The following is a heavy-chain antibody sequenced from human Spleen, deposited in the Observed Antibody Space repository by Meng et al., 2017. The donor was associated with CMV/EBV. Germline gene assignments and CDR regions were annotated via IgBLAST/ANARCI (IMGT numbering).Heavy chain of an antibody. J-gene: IGHJ4*02. CDR2: IGYDGSNK. D-gene: IGHD1-26*01. Sequence: GESLKISCAASGFTFSTYGMHWVRQAPGKGLEWVAFIGYDGSNKYYRDSVRGRFTISRDNSKNTLYLQMNSLRAEDTAVYYCAKGVGARPSILFDYWGQGTLVTVSS. CDR3: AKGVGARPSILFDY. CDR1: GFTFSTYG. V-gene: IGHV3-30*02.